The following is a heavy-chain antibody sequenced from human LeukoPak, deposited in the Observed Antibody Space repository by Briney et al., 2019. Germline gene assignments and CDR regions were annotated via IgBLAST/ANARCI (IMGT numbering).Heavy chain of an antibody. CDR1: GFTFSNHW. CDR2: INSDGINT. V-gene: IGHV3-74*01. J-gene: IGHJ4*02. D-gene: IGHD5-18*01. CDR3: AKDSYGFNY. Sequence: SGGSLRLSCTASGFTFSNHWMHWVRQAPGKGLVRVSRINSDGINTSYADSVKGRFTISRDNAKNTLNLQMNSLRAEDTAVYYCAKDSYGFNYWGQGTLVTVSS.